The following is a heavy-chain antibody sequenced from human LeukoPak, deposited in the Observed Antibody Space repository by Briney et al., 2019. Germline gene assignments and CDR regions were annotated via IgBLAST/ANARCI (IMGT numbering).Heavy chain of an antibody. CDR2: ISGSGGST. Sequence: GGSLRLSCAASGFTFSSYAMSWVRQAPGKGLEWVSAISGSGGSTYYADSVKGRFTICRDNSKNTLYLQMNSLRAEDTAVYYCAKDPRNTVTTSSDYWGQGTLVTVSS. CDR1: GFTFSSYA. D-gene: IGHD4-17*01. CDR3: AKDPRNTVTTSSDY. V-gene: IGHV3-23*01. J-gene: IGHJ4*02.